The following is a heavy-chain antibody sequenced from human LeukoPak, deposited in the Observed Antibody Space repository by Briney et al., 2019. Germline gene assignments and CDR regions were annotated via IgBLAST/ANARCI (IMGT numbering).Heavy chain of an antibody. D-gene: IGHD4-17*01. CDR1: GGTFSSYA. CDR2: IIPIFGTA. J-gene: IGHJ6*02. CDR3: ARGANTVTTSGNGMDV. Sequence: SVKVSCKASGGTFSSYAISWVRQAPGQGLEWMGGIIPIFGTANYAQKFQGRVTITADESTSTAYMELSSLRSEDTAVYYCARGANTVTTSGNGMDVWGQGTTVTVSS. V-gene: IGHV1-69*13.